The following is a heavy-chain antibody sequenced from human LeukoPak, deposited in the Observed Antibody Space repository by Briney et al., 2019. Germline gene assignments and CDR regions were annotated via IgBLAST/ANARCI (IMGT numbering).Heavy chain of an antibody. V-gene: IGHV3-23*01. CDR1: GFTFSSFG. J-gene: IGHJ1*01. CDR2: ISGSGGST. CDR3: AKDFDSSGYYRYFQH. D-gene: IGHD3-22*01. Sequence: GGSLRLSCAASGFTFSSFGMSWVRQAPGKGLEWVSAISGSGGSTYYTDSVKGRFTISRDNSKNTLYLQMNSLRAEDTAVYYCAKDFDSSGYYRYFQHRGQGTLVTVSS.